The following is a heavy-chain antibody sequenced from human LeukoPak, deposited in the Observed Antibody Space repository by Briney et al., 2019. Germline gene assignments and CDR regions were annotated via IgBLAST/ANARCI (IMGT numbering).Heavy chain of an antibody. V-gene: IGHV4-61*01. D-gene: IGHD3-10*01. CDR1: GGSVNSGSYY. Sequence: SETLSLTCTVSGGSVNSGSYYWSWFRQPPGKGLEWIGEIYHSGSTNYNPSLKSRVTISVDKSKNQFSLKLSSVTAADTAVYYCARAGYGSGSYYSDYWGQGTLVTVSS. CDR2: IYHSGST. J-gene: IGHJ4*02. CDR3: ARAGYGSGSYYSDY.